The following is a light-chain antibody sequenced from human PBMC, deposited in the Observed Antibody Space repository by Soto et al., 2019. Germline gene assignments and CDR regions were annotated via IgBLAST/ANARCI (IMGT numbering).Light chain of an antibody. V-gene: IGKV1-39*01. CDR1: QSIGKH. Sequence: IQMTQSAYSLSASVGDRVTITCRASQSIGKHLNWYQQKPGKAPKFLIYYVSNLQSGVPSRFSGSGSRTDFTLTIDSLQPEDFATYYCQEGYTSSITFGQGTRLEIK. J-gene: IGKJ5*01. CDR3: QEGYTSSIT. CDR2: YVS.